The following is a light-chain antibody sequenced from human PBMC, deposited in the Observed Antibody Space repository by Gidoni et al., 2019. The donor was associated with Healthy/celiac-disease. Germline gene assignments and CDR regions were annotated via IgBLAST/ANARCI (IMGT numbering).Light chain of an antibody. J-gene: IGKJ1*01. V-gene: IGKV1-5*03. CDR3: QQYKSYPWT. CDR1: QSISSW. CDR2: KAS. Sequence: DIQITQSPSTLSASVGDRVTITCRASQSISSWLAWYQQKPGKAPKLLIYKASSLESGVPSRFRGSGSGTEFTLTISSLQPDDLATYYCQQYKSYPWTFGQXTKVEIK.